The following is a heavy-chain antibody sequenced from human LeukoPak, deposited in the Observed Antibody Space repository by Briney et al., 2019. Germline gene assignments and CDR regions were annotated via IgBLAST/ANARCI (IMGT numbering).Heavy chain of an antibody. J-gene: IGHJ1*01. CDR2: IYHSGST. CDR1: GYSISSGYY. CDR3: AGDPSRRFLECCQSRAEYFQH. V-gene: IGHV4-38-2*02. D-gene: IGHD3-3*01. Sequence: SETLSLTCTVSGYSISSGYYWGWIRQPPGKGLEWIGSIYHSGSTYYDPSLKSRVTISVDTSKNQFSLKLCSVTAADTAVYYCAGDPSRRFLECCQSRAEYFQHWGQGTLVTVSS.